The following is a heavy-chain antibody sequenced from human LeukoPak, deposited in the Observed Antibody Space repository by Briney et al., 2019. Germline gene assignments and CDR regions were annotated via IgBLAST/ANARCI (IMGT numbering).Heavy chain of an antibody. D-gene: IGHD4-17*01. CDR2: IYYTGTT. J-gene: IGHJ4*02. CDR3: ARVQTHDYGDRYSHFDY. Sequence: PSETLSLTCAVFRGSITNSSCYWGWIRQPPGKGLEWIGGIYYTGTTYYSPSLKSRVTISVDRSKNQFSLKLSSVTAADTAVYYCARVQTHDYGDRYSHFDYWGQGTLVTVSS. CDR1: RGSITNSSCY. V-gene: IGHV4-39*07.